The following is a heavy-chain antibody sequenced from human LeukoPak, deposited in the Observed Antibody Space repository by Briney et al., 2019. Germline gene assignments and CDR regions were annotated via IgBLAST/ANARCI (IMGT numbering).Heavy chain of an antibody. J-gene: IGHJ4*02. CDR2: ISGSGGST. V-gene: IGHV3-23*01. Sequence: GGSLRLSCAASGFTFSSYAMSWVRQAPGKGLEWVSAISGSGGSTYYADSVRGRFTISRDNAKNSLYLQMNSLRAEDTAVYYCARVYIAEDYWGQGTLVTISS. CDR3: ARVYIAEDY. D-gene: IGHD2-15*01. CDR1: GFTFSSYA.